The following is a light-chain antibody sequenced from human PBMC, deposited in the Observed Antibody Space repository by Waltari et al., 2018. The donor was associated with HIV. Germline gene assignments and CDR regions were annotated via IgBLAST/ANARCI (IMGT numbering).Light chain of an antibody. CDR1: QGISSR. CDR3: QQANTFPYT. Sequence: DIHMTQSPSSMSAPVGNRVTITCRASQGISSRLAWYQQESGKAPKLLIYDASTLQSGVPSRFSGSGSETDFTLTITNLQPEDSATYYCQQANTFPYTFGRGTKLEI. CDR2: DAS. J-gene: IGKJ2*01. V-gene: IGKV1-12*01.